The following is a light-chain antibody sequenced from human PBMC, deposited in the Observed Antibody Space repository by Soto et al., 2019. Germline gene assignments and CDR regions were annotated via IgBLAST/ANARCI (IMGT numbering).Light chain of an antibody. CDR3: SSYTSSSTLL. V-gene: IGLV2-14*01. CDR2: DVS. J-gene: IGLJ1*01. Sequence: QSALTQPASVSGSPGQSITISCTGTSSDVGGYNYVSWYQQHPGKAPKLMIYDVSNRPSGVSNRFSGSKSGNTASLTISGLKAEDEADYYCSSYTSSSTLLFGTGTKLTVL. CDR1: SSDVGGYNY.